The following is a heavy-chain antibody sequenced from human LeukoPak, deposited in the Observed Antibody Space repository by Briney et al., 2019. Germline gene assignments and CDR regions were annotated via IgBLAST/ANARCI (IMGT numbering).Heavy chain of an antibody. D-gene: IGHD3-22*01. V-gene: IGHV4-34*01. CDR3: ARGYSSGLSGNDY. J-gene: IGHJ4*02. CDR2: INHSGST. CDR1: GGSFSGYY. Sequence: PSETLSLTCAVYGGSFSGYYWSWIRQPPGRGLEWIGEINHSGSTNYNPSLKSRATISVDTSKNQFSLKLSSVTAADTAVYYCARGYSSGLSGNDYWGQGTLVTVSS.